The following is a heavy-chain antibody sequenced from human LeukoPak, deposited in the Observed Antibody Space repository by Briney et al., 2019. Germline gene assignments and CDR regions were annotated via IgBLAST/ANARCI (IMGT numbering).Heavy chain of an antibody. CDR1: GFTFSSYS. CDR3: ARDVELLWFGESQYFDY. V-gene: IGHV3-21*01. CDR2: ISSSSSYI. J-gene: IGHJ4*02. D-gene: IGHD3-10*01. Sequence: GGSLRLSCAASGFTFSSYSMNWVRQAPGKGLEWVSSISSSSSYIYYADSGKGRFTISRDNAKNSLYLQMNSLRAEDTAVYYCARDVELLWFGESQYFDYWGQGTLVTVSS.